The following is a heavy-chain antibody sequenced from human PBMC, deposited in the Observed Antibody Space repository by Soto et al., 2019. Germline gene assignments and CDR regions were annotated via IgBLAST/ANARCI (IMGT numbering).Heavy chain of an antibody. CDR3: ARGREGNYGSGSYSARCAFDI. CDR1: GGSFIGYY. CDR2: INHSGST. Sequence: SSDTLSLTCAVYGGSFIGYYWSCIRQPPGKGLQWIGEINHSGSTNYNPSLKSRVTISVDTSKNKFSLKLSSVTAADTAVYYCARGREGNYGSGSYSARCAFDIWGQGTMVTVSS. V-gene: IGHV4-34*01. D-gene: IGHD3-10*01. J-gene: IGHJ3*02.